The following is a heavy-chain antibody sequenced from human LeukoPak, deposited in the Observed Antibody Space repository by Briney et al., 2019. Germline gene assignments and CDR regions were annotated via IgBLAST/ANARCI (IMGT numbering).Heavy chain of an antibody. J-gene: IGHJ4*02. V-gene: IGHV3-74*01. D-gene: IGHD5-24*01. CDR1: GFTFSPSW. CDR2: INNDGSYI. Sequence: GGSLRLSCAASGFTFSPSWMHWVRQAPGKGLEWVSRINNDGSYINYADSVKGRFTISRDNAKNTLNLQMNSLRAEDTAVYFCARDGSAYNFDYWGQGVLVTVSS. CDR3: ARDGSAYNFDY.